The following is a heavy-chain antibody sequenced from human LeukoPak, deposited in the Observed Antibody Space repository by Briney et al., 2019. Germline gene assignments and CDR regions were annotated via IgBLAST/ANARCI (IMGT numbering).Heavy chain of an antibody. D-gene: IGHD1-26*01. V-gene: IGHV1-69*13. CDR3: ARGGYSGTEKPNDY. Sequence: ASVKVSCKASGGTFSSYAISWVRQAPGQGLEWMGGIIPIFGTANYAQKFQGRVTITADESTSTAYMELSSLRSDDTAVYYCARGGYSGTEKPNDYWGQGTLVTVSS. J-gene: IGHJ4*02. CDR1: GGTFSSYA. CDR2: IIPIFGTA.